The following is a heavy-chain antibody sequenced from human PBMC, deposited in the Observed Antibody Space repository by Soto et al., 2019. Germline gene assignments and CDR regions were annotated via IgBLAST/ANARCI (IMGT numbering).Heavy chain of an antibody. CDR1: GYTLTELS. CDR3: ATVYCGGDCYSSYLAFDI. D-gene: IGHD2-21*01. V-gene: IGHV1-24*01. Sequence: ASVKVSCKVSGYTLTELSMHWVRQAPGKGLEWMGGFDPEDGETIYAQKFQGRVTMTEDTSTDTAYMELSSLRSEDTAVYYFATVYCGGDCYSSYLAFDIWGQGTMVTVSS. CDR2: FDPEDGET. J-gene: IGHJ3*02.